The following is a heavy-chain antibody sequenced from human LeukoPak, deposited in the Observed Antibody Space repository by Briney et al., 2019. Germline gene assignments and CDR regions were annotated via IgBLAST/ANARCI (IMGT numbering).Heavy chain of an antibody. J-gene: IGHJ4*02. V-gene: IGHV3-48*03. CDR2: ISSSGSTV. Sequence: SGGSLRLSCAASGISFSTYEMHWVRQAPGKGLEWVSDISSSGSTVYYADSVKGRFTTSRDNANNYLYLQMHSLRAEDTAVYYCSLLAVASPQDYWGQGTLVTVSS. D-gene: IGHD6-19*01. CDR1: GISFSTYE. CDR3: SLLAVASPQDY.